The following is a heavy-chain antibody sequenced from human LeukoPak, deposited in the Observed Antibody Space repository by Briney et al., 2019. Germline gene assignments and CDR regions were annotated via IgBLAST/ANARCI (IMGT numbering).Heavy chain of an antibody. V-gene: IGHV3-53*01. CDR1: GFTVSSNY. D-gene: IGHD1-26*01. Sequence: GESLRLSCAASGFTVSSNYMSWVRQAPGKGLEWVSVIYSGGSTYYADSVKGRFTISRDNSKNTLYLQMNSLRAEDTAVYYCARGYGSYSPLYFDYWGQGTLVTVSS. CDR3: ARGYGSYSPLYFDY. CDR2: IYSGGST. J-gene: IGHJ4*02.